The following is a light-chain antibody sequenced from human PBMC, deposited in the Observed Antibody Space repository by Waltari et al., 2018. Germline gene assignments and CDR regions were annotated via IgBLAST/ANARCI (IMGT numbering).Light chain of an antibody. Sequence: SYELTQPPSVSVSPGQTASISCSGDELGDKYACWYRQKPGQSPVLVLSQDTKRPPGIPERFSGSNSGITATLTIRGTQPVDEADYYCQAWDNFTVAFGGGTKLSVL. CDR1: ELGDKY. CDR3: QAWDNFTVA. J-gene: IGLJ2*01. V-gene: IGLV3-1*01. CDR2: QDT.